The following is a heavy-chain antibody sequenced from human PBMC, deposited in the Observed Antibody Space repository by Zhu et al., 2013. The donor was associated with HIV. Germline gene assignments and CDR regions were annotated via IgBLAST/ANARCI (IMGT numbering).Heavy chain of an antibody. V-gene: IGHV4-38-2*02. CDR2: ISHTGNT. CDR1: GYSIISGYF. Sequence: QVQLQESGPGLVKPSETLSLTCTVSGYSIISGYFWGWIRQPPGKGLEWIGAISHTGNTYYNPSLKRRVTISVDASKSQFSLKVNSVTAADTAVYFCARAHLRGTTELDSWGQGSLVAVSS. J-gene: IGHJ4*02. CDR3: ARAHLRGTTELDS. D-gene: IGHD1-1*01.